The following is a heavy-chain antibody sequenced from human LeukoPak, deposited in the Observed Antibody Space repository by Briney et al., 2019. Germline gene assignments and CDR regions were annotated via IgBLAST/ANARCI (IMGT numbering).Heavy chain of an antibody. CDR1: GYTFTNYD. D-gene: IGHD4-11*01. CDR2: MNPNSGNT. Sequence: EASVKVSCKASGYTFTNYDINWVRQATGQGLEWMGWMNPNSGNTGYAEKFQGRVTITRDTSITTAYMELTSLRSEDSAVYYCARGPAYSNYLASYYYYRDVWGKGTTVTVSS. J-gene: IGHJ6*03. CDR3: ARGPAYSNYLASYYYYRDV. V-gene: IGHV1-8*03.